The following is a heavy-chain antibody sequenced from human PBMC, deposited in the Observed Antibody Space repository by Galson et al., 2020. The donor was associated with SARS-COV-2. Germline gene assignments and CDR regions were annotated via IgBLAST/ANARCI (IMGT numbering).Heavy chain of an antibody. V-gene: IGHV3-9*01. Sequence: SLKISCAASGFTFDDYAMHWVRQAPGKGLEWVSGISWNSGSIGYADSVKGRFTISRDNAKNSLYLQMNSLRAEDTALYYCAKLAYGDYGGDYWGQGTLVTVSS. CDR3: AKLAYGDYGGDY. CDR2: ISWNSGSI. CDR1: GFTFDDYA. J-gene: IGHJ4*02. D-gene: IGHD4-17*01.